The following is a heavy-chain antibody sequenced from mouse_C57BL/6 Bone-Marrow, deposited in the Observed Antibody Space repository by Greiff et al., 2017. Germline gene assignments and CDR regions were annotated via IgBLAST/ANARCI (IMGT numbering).Heavy chain of an antibody. CDR2: ISDGGSYT. CDR1: GFTFSSYA. J-gene: IGHJ4*01. CDR3: ARDGYYGSNPYYAMDY. D-gene: IGHD1-1*02. Sequence: EVKLMESGGGLVKPGGSLKLSCAASGFTFSSYAMSWVRQTPEKRLEWVATISDGGSYTYYPDNVKGRFTISRDNAKNNLYLQMSHLKSENTAMYYCARDGYYGSNPYYAMDYWGQGTSVTVSS. V-gene: IGHV5-4*01.